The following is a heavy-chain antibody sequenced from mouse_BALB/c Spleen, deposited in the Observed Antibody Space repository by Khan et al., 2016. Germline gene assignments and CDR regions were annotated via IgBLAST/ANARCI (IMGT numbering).Heavy chain of an antibody. D-gene: IGHD4-1*01. J-gene: IGHJ2*01. Sequence: QIQLVQSGPEMKKPGETVKISCKVSGYSFTNYGMNWVKQAPGKGLKWVGWINTNTGESTYAEEFKGRFAFSLETSASTVYLQIYNLKIEDTAIYFFASWDWWGRGTTLTVSS. CDR3: ASWDW. V-gene: IGHV9-3*02. CDR2: INTNTGES. CDR1: GYSFTNYG.